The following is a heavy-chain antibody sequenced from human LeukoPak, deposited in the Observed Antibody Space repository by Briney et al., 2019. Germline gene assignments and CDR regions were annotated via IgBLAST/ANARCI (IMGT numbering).Heavy chain of an antibody. CDR1: GFTFSTSW. CDR3: ATLWFGEYNYYYYYGMDV. J-gene: IGHJ6*02. D-gene: IGHD3-10*01. Sequence: GGSLRLSCAASGFTFSTSWMSWVRQVPGKGLEWVANIKKDGSETYYVDSVKGRFTISRDNSKNTLYLQMNSLRAEDTAVYYCATLWFGEYNYYYYYGMDVWGQGTTVTVSS. CDR2: IKKDGSET. V-gene: IGHV3-7*01.